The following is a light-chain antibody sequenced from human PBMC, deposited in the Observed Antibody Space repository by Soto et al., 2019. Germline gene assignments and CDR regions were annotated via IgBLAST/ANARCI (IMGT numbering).Light chain of an antibody. CDR1: QAISSS. J-gene: IGKJ2*01. Sequence: DLQLTQSPSFLSASVGDRVTITCRASQAISSSLAWYQHNPGKAPKLLIYAASTLQNGVPSSFSVSGSGSEFTLTISSLQPEDFATYYCQHLNDYRYTFGQGTKVEIK. CDR2: AAS. V-gene: IGKV1-9*01. CDR3: QHLNDYRYT.